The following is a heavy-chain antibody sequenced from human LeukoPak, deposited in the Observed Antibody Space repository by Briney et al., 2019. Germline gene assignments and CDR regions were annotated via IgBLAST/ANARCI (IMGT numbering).Heavy chain of an antibody. V-gene: IGHV3-7*01. J-gene: IGHJ4*02. CDR3: ASPLYYDSTSGDY. Sequence: GRSLRLSCAASGFTSSSYWMSWVRQAPGKGLEWVANIKQDGSEKYYVDSVKGRFTISRDNAKNSLYLQMNSLRAEDTAVYYCASPLYYDSTSGDYWGQGTLVTVSS. CDR1: GFTSSSYW. CDR2: IKQDGSEK. D-gene: IGHD3-22*01.